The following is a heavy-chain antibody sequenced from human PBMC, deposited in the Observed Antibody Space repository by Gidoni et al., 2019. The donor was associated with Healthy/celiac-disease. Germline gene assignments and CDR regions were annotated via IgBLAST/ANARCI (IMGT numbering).Heavy chain of an antibody. V-gene: IGHV3-11*01. J-gene: IGHJ5*02. CDR1: GFTFSDYH. D-gene: IGHD1-26*01. CDR2: ISSSGSTI. CDR3: ARVSGSGSYYEGVLDP. Sequence: QVQLVESGGGLVKPGGSLRLSCAASGFTFSDYHMSWIRQAPGKGLEWVSYISSSGSTIYYADSWKGRFTIPRDNGKNLLFLQMNSLRAEDTAVYYCARVSGSGSYYEGVLDPWGQGTLVTVSS.